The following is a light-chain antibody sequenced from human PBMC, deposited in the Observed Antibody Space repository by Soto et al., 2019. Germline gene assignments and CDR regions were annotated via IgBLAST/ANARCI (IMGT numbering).Light chain of an antibody. CDR1: QSVSPY. CDR3: QQYNHWPLT. CDR2: GAS. J-gene: IGKJ4*01. V-gene: IGKV3-15*01. Sequence: ETVMTQSPATLSVSPGERATLSCRARQSVSPYLAWYQLTPGQAPRLLIYGASTRATGIPARFSGSGSETEGTLTISSLQSEDVAVYYCQQYNHWPLTFGGGTKVEIK.